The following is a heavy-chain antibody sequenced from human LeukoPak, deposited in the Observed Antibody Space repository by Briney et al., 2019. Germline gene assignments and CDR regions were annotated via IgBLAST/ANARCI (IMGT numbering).Heavy chain of an antibody. Sequence: SETLSLTCTVSGGSIGSSSFYWGWIRQPPGKGLEWIGSIYYSGSTYYNPSLKSRVTISLDTSKNQFSLELSSVTAADTAVYYCARAQQTVAGTGGFDYWGQGTLDTVSS. CDR3: ARAQQTVAGTGGFDY. CDR2: IYYSGST. V-gene: IGHV4-39*07. CDR1: GGSIGSSSFY. D-gene: IGHD6-19*01. J-gene: IGHJ4*02.